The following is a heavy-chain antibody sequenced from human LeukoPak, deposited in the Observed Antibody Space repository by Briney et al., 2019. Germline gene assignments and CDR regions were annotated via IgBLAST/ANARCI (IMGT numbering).Heavy chain of an antibody. J-gene: IGHJ6*03. V-gene: IGHV3-30*02. Sequence: GGSLRLSCAASGSTFSSYGMHWVRQAPGKGREGGAFIRHDGSNKYYADSVKGRFTISRDNSKNTLYLQMNSLRAEDTAVYYCAKGSKLLVFTRDHYIAVWGKGTSVTISS. CDR2: IRHDGSNK. D-gene: IGHD3-9*01. CDR1: GSTFSSYG. CDR3: AKGSKLLVFTRDHYIAV.